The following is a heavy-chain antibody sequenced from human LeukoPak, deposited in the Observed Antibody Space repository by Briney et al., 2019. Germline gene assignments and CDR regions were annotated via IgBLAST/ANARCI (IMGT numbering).Heavy chain of an antibody. Sequence: GGSLRLSCAASGFTFSSYAMSWVRQAPGKGLEWVSAISGGGGSAYYADSVKGRFTISRDNSKNTLYLQMNSLRAEDTAVYYCAKYGDYAFYYYMDVWGKGTTVTVSS. CDR3: AKYGDYAFYYYMDV. CDR1: GFTFSSYA. D-gene: IGHD4-17*01. V-gene: IGHV3-23*01. CDR2: ISGGGGSA. J-gene: IGHJ6*03.